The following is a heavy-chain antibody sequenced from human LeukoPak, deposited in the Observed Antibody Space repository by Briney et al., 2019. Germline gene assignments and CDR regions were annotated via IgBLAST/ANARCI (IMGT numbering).Heavy chain of an antibody. CDR1: GFTFSSYA. CDR3: AKDRDDYVWGSPLSY. Sequence: GGSLRLSCAASGFTFSSYAMSWVRQAPGKGLEWVSAISGSGGSTYYADSVKGRFTISRDNSKNTLYLQMNSLRAEDTAVYYCAKDRDDYVWGSPLSYWGQGTLVTVSS. CDR2: ISGSGGST. J-gene: IGHJ4*02. V-gene: IGHV3-23*01. D-gene: IGHD3-16*01.